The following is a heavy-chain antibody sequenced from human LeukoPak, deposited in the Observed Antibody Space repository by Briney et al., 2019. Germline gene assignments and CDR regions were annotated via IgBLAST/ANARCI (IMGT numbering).Heavy chain of an antibody. Sequence: SETLSLTCTVSGGSISSYYWSWIRQPPGKGLEWIGYIYYSGSTNYNPSLKSRVTISVDTSKNQFSLKLSSVTAADTAVYYCAREAKVGATLIDYWGQGTLVTVSS. CDR3: AREAKVGATLIDY. V-gene: IGHV4-59*12. CDR1: GGSISSYY. J-gene: IGHJ4*02. D-gene: IGHD1-26*01. CDR2: IYYSGST.